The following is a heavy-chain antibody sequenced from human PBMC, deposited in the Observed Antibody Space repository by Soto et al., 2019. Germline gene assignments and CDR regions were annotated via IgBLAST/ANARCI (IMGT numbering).Heavy chain of an antibody. D-gene: IGHD3-22*01. CDR3: AKGRITMIARPEYFQH. CDR1: GFTFSSYA. V-gene: IGHV3-23*01. Sequence: EVQLLESGGGLVQPGGSLRLSCAASGFTFSSYAMSWVRQAPGKGLEWVSAISGSGGSTYYADSVKGRFTISRDNSKNTLYLQMNSLRAEDTAVYYCAKGRITMIARPEYFQHWGQGTLVTVSS. CDR2: ISGSGGST. J-gene: IGHJ1*01.